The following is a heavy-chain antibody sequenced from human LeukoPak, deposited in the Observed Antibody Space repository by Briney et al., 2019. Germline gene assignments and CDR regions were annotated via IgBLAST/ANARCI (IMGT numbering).Heavy chain of an antibody. CDR3: ARHAHSSIAANIDY. CDR1: GGSISSSSYY. V-gene: IGHV4-39*01. CDR2: IYYSGST. Sequence: SETLSLTCTVSGGSISSSSYYWGWIRQPPGKGLEWIGSIYYSGSTYYNPSLKSRVTISVDTSKNQFSLKLSSVTAADTAVYYCARHAHSSIAANIDYWGQGTQVTVSS. D-gene: IGHD6-6*01. J-gene: IGHJ4*02.